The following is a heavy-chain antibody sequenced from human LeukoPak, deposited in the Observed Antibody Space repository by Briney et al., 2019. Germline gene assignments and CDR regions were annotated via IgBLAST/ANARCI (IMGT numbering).Heavy chain of an antibody. CDR3: ARDVVAAPGTWDY. CDR2: IYTSGST. D-gene: IGHD6-13*01. J-gene: IGHJ4*02. Sequence: SETLSLTCTVSGDSISSSTYYWRWIRQPAGKGLEWIGRIYTSGSTNYNPSLKSRVTMSVDTSKNQFSLKLSSVTAAATAVYYCARDVVAAPGTWDYWGQGTLVTVSS. CDR1: GDSISSSTYY. V-gene: IGHV4-61*02.